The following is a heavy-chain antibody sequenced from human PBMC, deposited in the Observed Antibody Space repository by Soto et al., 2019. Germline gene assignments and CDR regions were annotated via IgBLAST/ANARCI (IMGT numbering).Heavy chain of an antibody. CDR1: GGSISSGGYY. V-gene: IGHV4-31*03. D-gene: IGHD2-2*01. J-gene: IGHJ5*02. CDR2: IYYSGST. Sequence: SETLSLTCTVSGGSISSGGYYWSWIRQRPGNGLEWIGYIYYSGSTYYNPSLKSRVTISLDMSKNQFSLKLSSVTAADTAVYYCATYCSSTSCPRNWFDPWGQGTLVTVSS. CDR3: ATYCSSTSCPRNWFDP.